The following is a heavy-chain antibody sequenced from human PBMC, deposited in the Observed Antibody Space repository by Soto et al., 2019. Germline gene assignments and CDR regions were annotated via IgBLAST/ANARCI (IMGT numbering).Heavy chain of an antibody. Sequence: ASAKVACWASGYTYTRYGISWVRQAHGQGREWMGWISAYNGNTNYAQRLQGRVTMTTDTSTSTAYMELRSLRSDDTAVYYCARSRRSGKVLENWFDPWGQGTLVTVSS. V-gene: IGHV1-18*01. D-gene: IGHD3-3*01. J-gene: IGHJ5*02. CDR2: ISAYNGNT. CDR3: ARSRRSGKVLENWFDP. CDR1: GYTYTRYG.